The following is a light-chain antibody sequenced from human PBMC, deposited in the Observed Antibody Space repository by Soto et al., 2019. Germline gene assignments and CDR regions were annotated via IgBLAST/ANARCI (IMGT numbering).Light chain of an antibody. V-gene: IGLV2-14*03. CDR3: SSYTSSSTYV. J-gene: IGLJ1*01. Sequence: QSALTQPASVSGSPGQSIAISCTGTSSDVGAYNSVSWYQQHPGRAPKLMIHDVSNRPSGVSNRFPGSKSGNTASLTISGLQAEDEADYYCSSYTSSSTYVFGTGTKLTVL. CDR1: SSDVGAYNS. CDR2: DVS.